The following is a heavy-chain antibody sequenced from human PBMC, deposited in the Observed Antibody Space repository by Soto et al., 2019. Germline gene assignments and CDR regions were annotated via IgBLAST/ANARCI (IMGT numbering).Heavy chain of an antibody. J-gene: IGHJ4*02. Sequence: EVQLVESGGGVVRPGGSLRLSCAAAGFTFDDYGMSWVRQAPGKGLEWVSGINWNGGSTGYADSVKGRFTISRDNATNSLYLQMNSLIAEDTALYYCARLYSRGCDGAGRYWGQGTLVTVSS. CDR3: ARLYSRGCDGAGRY. D-gene: IGHD6-19*01. CDR2: INWNGGST. CDR1: GFTFDDYG. V-gene: IGHV3-20*04.